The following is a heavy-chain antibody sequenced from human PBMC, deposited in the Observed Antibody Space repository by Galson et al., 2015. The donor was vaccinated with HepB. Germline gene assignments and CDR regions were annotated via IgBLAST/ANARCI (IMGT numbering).Heavy chain of an antibody. Sequence: SLRLSCAASGFTFSSYGMHWVRQAPGKGLEWVAVIWYDGSNKYYADSVKGRFTISRDNSKNTLYLQMNSLRAEDTAVYYCAREGGGGRFLEWLAPYYYYGMDVWGQGTTVTVSS. D-gene: IGHD3-3*01. CDR2: IWYDGSNK. CDR3: AREGGGGRFLEWLAPYYYYGMDV. V-gene: IGHV3-33*01. CDR1: GFTFSSYG. J-gene: IGHJ6*02.